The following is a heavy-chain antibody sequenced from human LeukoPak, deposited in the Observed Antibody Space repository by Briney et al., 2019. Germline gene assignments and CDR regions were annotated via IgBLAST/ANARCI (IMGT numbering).Heavy chain of an antibody. CDR2: VSQTGSGKT. CDR3: WRVPVYWQGPFDF. V-gene: IGHV4-34*01. CDR1: GGSFSGYY. Sequence: SETLSLTCGVYGGSFSGYYWSWIRQPPGKGLEWIGEVSQTGSGKTNYNPSLKGRVTISVDTSKNQFAPELTSVTAADTAMYFCWRVPVYWQGPFDFWGQGTLVTVSS. J-gene: IGHJ4*02. D-gene: IGHD2-15*01.